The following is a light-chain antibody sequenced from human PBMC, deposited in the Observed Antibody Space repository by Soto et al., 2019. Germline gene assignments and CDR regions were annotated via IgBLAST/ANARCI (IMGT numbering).Light chain of an antibody. Sequence: LTQSPDTLSVSPGEGATLSCTASQSVGSNLAWYQQRPGQAPRLLIYGASTRATGIPARFSGSGSGTDFTLTISRLEPEDFAVYYCQQYGTSRTFGQGTKVDIK. CDR2: GAS. V-gene: IGKV3-20*01. J-gene: IGKJ1*01. CDR1: QSVGSN. CDR3: QQYGTSRT.